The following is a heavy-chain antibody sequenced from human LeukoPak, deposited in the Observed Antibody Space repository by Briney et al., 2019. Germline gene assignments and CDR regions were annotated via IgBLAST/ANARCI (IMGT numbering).Heavy chain of an antibody. D-gene: IGHD3-10*01. CDR3: ARRHYYGSGSYYTH. CDR1: GGSISSYY. V-gene: IGHV4-4*07. CDR2: IYTSGST. Sequence: SETLSLTCTVSGGSISSYYWSWIRQPAGKGLEWIGRIYTSGSTNYNPSLKSRVTMSVDTSKNQFSLKLGSVTAADTAVYYCARRHYYGSGSYYTHWGQGTLVTVSS. J-gene: IGHJ4*02.